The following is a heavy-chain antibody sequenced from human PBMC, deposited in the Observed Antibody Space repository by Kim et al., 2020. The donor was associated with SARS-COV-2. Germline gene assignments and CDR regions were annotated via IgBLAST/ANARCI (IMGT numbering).Heavy chain of an antibody. D-gene: IGHD3-10*01. J-gene: IGHJ6*02. V-gene: IGHV1-69*13. Sequence: SVKVSCKASGGTFSSYAISWVRQAPGQGLEWMGGIIPIFGTANYAQKFQGRVTITADESTSTAYMELSSLRSEDTAVYYCASNIYGSGSYYNYYYGMDVWGQGTTVTVSS. CDR1: GGTFSSYA. CDR2: IIPIFGTA. CDR3: ASNIYGSGSYYNYYYGMDV.